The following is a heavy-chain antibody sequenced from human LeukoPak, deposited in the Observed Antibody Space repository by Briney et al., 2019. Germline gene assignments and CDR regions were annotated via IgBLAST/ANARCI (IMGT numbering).Heavy chain of an antibody. Sequence: ASVKVSCKASGYTFTSYGISWVRQAPGQGLEWMGWISAYNGNTNYAQKLQGRVTMITDTSTSTAYMELRSLRSDDTAVYYCARDQTTPNYDILTGYPDYYYYGMDVWGQGTTVTVSS. CDR3: ARDQTTPNYDILTGYPDYYYYGMDV. CDR2: ISAYNGNT. D-gene: IGHD3-9*01. V-gene: IGHV1-18*01. J-gene: IGHJ6*02. CDR1: GYTFTSYG.